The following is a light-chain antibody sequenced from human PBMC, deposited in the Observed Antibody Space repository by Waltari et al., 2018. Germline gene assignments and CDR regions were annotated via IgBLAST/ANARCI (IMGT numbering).Light chain of an antibody. J-gene: IGKJ2*01. Sequence: EIVLTQSPATLSLSPGETATLSCRASQSVGTYLAWYQQKPGPAPRLLIYDASNRATGIPARFRGSGSGTDFTLTISSLEAEDFAVYYCQQRSSWTPHTFGPGARLEIK. V-gene: IGKV3-11*01. CDR1: QSVGTY. CDR3: QQRSSWTPHT. CDR2: DAS.